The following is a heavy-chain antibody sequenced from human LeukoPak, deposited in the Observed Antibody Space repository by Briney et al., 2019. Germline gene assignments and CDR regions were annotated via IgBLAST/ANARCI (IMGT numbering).Heavy chain of an antibody. CDR3: ARSTYQLLFDYYGMDV. D-gene: IGHD2-2*01. Sequence: PSETLSLTCTVSGGSINYYYWMWIRQPPGKGLEWIGYIYYSGGTHYNPSLKSRVTMLVDTSKNQFSLKLTAVTAADTAVYYCARSTYQLLFDYYGMDVWGQGTTVTVSS. CDR1: GGSINYYY. V-gene: IGHV4-59*01. CDR2: IYYSGGT. J-gene: IGHJ6*02.